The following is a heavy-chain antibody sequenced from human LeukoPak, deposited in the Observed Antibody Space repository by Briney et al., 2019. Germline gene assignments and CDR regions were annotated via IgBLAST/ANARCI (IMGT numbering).Heavy chain of an antibody. V-gene: IGHV3-21*01. CDR2: ISSSSSYI. D-gene: IGHD3-16*01. Sequence: PGGSLRLSCAASGFTFSSYSMNWVRQAPGKGLEWVSSISSSSSYIYYADSVKGRFTISRDNAKNSLYLQMNSLRAEDTAVYYCARGLTFGGVPLYYFDYWGQGTLVTVSS. J-gene: IGHJ4*02. CDR3: ARGLTFGGVPLYYFDY. CDR1: GFTFSSYS.